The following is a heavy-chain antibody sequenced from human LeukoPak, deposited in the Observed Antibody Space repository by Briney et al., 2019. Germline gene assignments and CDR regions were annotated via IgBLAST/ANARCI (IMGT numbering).Heavy chain of an antibody. J-gene: IGHJ4*02. Sequence: PGGSLRLSCAASGFTVSSDYMSWVRQAPGKGLEWVSVIYSGGSTYYADSVKGRFTISRDNSKNTLYLQMNSLRAEDTAVYYCARDMDYGDYSFDYWGQGTLVTVSP. V-gene: IGHV3-66*01. CDR3: ARDMDYGDYSFDY. D-gene: IGHD4-17*01. CDR1: GFTVSSDY. CDR2: IYSGGST.